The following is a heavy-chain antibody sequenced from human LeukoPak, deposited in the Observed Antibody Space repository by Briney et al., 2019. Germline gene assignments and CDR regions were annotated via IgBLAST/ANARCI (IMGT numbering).Heavy chain of an antibody. CDR2: ISAYNGNT. V-gene: IGHV1-18*01. D-gene: IGHD1-26*01. Sequence: GASVKVSCQASGGTFSSYAISWVRQAPGQGLEWMGWISAYNGNTNYAQKLQGRVTMTTDTSTSTAYMELRSLGSDDTAVYYCARDIPLQWEPNHFDYWGQGTLVTVSS. J-gene: IGHJ4*02. CDR3: ARDIPLQWEPNHFDY. CDR1: GGTFSSYA.